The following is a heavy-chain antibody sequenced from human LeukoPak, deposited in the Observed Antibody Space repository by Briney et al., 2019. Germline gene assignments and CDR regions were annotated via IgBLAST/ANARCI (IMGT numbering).Heavy chain of an antibody. J-gene: IGHJ4*02. CDR1: GFTFKTYA. CDR3: AKNAGYSSSWYVY. CDR2: ISSSAGST. D-gene: IGHD6-13*01. Sequence: GGSPRLSCEASGFTFKTYAMTWVRQAPGKGLEWVSAISSSAGSTYYADSVKGRFTISRDNSKNTLSLQMNSLGAEDTALYYCAKNAGYSSSWYVYWGQGTLVTVSS. V-gene: IGHV3-23*01.